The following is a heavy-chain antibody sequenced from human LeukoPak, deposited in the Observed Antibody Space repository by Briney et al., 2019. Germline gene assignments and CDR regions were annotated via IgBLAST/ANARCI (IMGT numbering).Heavy chain of an antibody. Sequence: SVKVSCKASGGTFSSYAISWVRQAPGQGLEWMGGIIPIFGIANYAQKFQGRVTITADKSTSTAYMEPSSLRSEDTAVYYCARERYDSSGYYYTYFDYWGQGTLVTVSS. D-gene: IGHD3-22*01. J-gene: IGHJ4*02. CDR1: GGTFSSYA. CDR3: ARERYDSSGYYYTYFDY. CDR2: IIPIFGIA. V-gene: IGHV1-69*10.